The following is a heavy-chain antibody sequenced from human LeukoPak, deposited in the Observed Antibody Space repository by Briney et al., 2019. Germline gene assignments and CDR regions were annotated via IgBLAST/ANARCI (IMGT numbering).Heavy chain of an antibody. CDR2: VSNNGGNT. D-gene: IGHD6-13*01. CDR3: VKAAGSWYGYFDY. V-gene: IGHV3-64D*06. CDR1: GFTFSNYA. J-gene: IGHJ4*02. Sequence: GGSLRLSCSASGFTFSNYALHWVRQAPGEGLEYVSTVSNNGGNTNYADSVKGRFIISRDNSKNTLYLQMSGLRAEDTAIYYCVKAAGSWYGYFDYWGQGTLVTVSS.